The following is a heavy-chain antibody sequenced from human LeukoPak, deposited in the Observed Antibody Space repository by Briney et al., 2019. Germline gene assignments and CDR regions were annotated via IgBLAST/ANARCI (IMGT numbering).Heavy chain of an antibody. Sequence: PGGSLRLSCVASGFTFSNYWMHWVRQVPGKGLVWVSRINLDGSTTTYAECVKGRFTISRDNAKNTLYLQMNSLRAEDTALYYCARDKTVSALRRDYMDVWGKGTTVTVSS. CDR3: ARDKTVSALRRDYMDV. V-gene: IGHV3-74*01. CDR2: INLDGSTT. J-gene: IGHJ6*03. CDR1: GFTFSNYW. D-gene: IGHD4-17*01.